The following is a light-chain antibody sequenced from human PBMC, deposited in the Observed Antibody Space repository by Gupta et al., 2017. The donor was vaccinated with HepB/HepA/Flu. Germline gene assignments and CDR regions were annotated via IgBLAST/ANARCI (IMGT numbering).Light chain of an antibody. CDR2: KAS. CDR3: QQYNSYWT. V-gene: IGKV1-5*03. CDR1: QSISSW. Sequence: DIQMTQSPSTLSASVGDRVTITCRASQSISSWLAWYQQKPGKAPKLLIYKASSLESGVPSRFSSSGSGTEFTLTISSLQPDDFATYYCQQYNSYWTFGQRTKVEIK. J-gene: IGKJ1*01.